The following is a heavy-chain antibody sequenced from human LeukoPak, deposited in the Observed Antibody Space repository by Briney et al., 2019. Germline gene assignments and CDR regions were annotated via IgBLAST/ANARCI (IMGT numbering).Heavy chain of an antibody. D-gene: IGHD6-19*01. CDR1: GGSVSSGSYY. J-gene: IGHJ5*02. Sequence: SETLSLTCTVSGGSVSSGSYYWSWIRQPPGKGLEWIGYIYYSGSTNYNPSLKSRVTISVDTSKNQFSLKLSSVTAADTAVYYCARDIHSSGWFSSTSYSWFDPWGQGTLVTVSS. V-gene: IGHV4-61*01. CDR3: ARDIHSSGWFSSTSYSWFDP. CDR2: IYYSGST.